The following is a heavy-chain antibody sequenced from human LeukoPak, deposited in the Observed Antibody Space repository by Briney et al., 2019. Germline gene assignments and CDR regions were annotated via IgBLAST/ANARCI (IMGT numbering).Heavy chain of an antibody. V-gene: IGHV1-2*02. D-gene: IGHD2-2*01. Sequence: ASVKVPCKASGYTFTDYYMHWVRQAPGQGLEWMAWINPNSGDTNYAQKFQGRVTMTRDTSISTAYMELTRLTSDDTAVYYCAREASCSSMSCSRDSRGRGTRVTVSS. CDR1: GYTFTDYY. J-gene: IGHJ4*02. CDR2: INPNSGDT. CDR3: AREASCSSMSCSRDS.